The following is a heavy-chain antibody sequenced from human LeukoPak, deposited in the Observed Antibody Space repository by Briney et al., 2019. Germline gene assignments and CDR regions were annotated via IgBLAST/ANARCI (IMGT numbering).Heavy chain of an antibody. CDR2: INPNSGAT. J-gene: IGHJ3*02. CDR1: GYTFTGYY. V-gene: IGHV1-2*02. D-gene: IGHD3-10*01. Sequence: ASVKVSCKASGYTFTGYYMHWVRQAPGQGLEWMGGINPNSGATKYAQKFQGKVTMTRDTATGTAYMELSRLRSDDTAVYYCASIPSGSYYNPSVAFDIWGQGTMVTVSS. CDR3: ASIPSGSYYNPSVAFDI.